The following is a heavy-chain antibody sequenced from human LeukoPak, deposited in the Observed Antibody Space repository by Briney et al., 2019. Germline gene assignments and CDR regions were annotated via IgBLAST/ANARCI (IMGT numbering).Heavy chain of an antibody. Sequence: ASVKVSCKASGYTFTGYYMHWVRQAPGQGLEWMGRINPNSGGTNYAQKFQGRVTMTRDTSISTAYMELSSLRSEDTAVYYCARDKTVRGIAARPGLGYWGQGTLVTVSS. D-gene: IGHD6-6*01. J-gene: IGHJ4*02. CDR3: ARDKTVRGIAARPGLGY. V-gene: IGHV1-2*06. CDR1: GYTFTGYY. CDR2: INPNSGGT.